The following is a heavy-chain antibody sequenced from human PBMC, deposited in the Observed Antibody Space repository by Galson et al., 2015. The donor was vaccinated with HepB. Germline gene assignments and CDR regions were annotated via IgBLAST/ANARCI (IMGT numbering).Heavy chain of an antibody. CDR1: SGSFSNYY. D-gene: IGHD3-16*01. CDR2: INHSGST. J-gene: IGHJ3*02. Sequence: TLSLTCAVYSGSFSNYYWSWIRQPPGKGLEWIGEINHSGSTNYNPSLKSRVTMSVDMSKNQFSLKLSSVTAADTAVYYCARDCPADTGEVWSAFDIWGQGTMVTVSS. V-gene: IGHV4-34*01. CDR3: ARDCPADTGEVWSAFDI.